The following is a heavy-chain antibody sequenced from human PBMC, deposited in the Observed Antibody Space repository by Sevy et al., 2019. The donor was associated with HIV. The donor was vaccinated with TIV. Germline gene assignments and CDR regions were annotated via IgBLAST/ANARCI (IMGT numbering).Heavy chain of an antibody. D-gene: IGHD3-22*01. J-gene: IGHJ4*02. CDR3: AIRNGYYYDFDY. CDR2: INHSGST. V-gene: IGHV4-34*01. CDR1: GGSFSGDY. Sequence: SETLSLTCAVYGGSFSGDYWSWIRQPPGKALEWIGEINHSGSTNYNPSLKSRVTISVDTSKNQFSLKLSSVTAADTAVYYCAIRNGYYYDFDYWGQGTLVTVSS.